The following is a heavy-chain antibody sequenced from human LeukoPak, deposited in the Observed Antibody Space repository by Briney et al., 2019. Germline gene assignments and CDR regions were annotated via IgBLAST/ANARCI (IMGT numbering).Heavy chain of an antibody. D-gene: IGHD2-2*01. CDR1: GGSISSGGYY. J-gene: IGHJ6*02. V-gene: IGHV4-31*03. CDR3: ARRPSAAGFGLDV. Sequence: PSETLSLTCTVSGGSISSGGYYWSWIRQHPGKGLEWIGYIYYSGSTYYNPSLKSRVIISVDTSKNQFSLKPSSVTAADTAVYYCARRPSAAGFGLDVWGQGTTVTVSS. CDR2: IYYSGST.